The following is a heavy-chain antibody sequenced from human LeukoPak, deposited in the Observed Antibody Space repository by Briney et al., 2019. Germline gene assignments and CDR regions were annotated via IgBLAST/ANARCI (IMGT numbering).Heavy chain of an antibody. CDR3: AREYCSSTSCYNPDY. CDR2: ISAYNGNT. V-gene: IGHV1-18*01. CDR1: GYTFTSYG. J-gene: IGHJ4*02. Sequence: ASVKVSCKASGYTFTSYGISWVRQAPGQGLEGMGWISAYNGNTNYAQKLQGRVTMTTDTSTSTAYMELRSLRSDDTAVYYCAREYCSSTSCYNPDYWGQGTLVTVSS. D-gene: IGHD2-2*02.